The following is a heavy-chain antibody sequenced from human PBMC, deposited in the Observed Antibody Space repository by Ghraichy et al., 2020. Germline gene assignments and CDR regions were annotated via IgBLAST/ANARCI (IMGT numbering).Heavy chain of an antibody. CDR2: ISGSGGST. CDR3: AKNLVRQITIFGVVMPSGGMGV. CDR1: GYTFSSDA. D-gene: IGHD3-3*01. Sequence: GGSLRLSGAASGYTFSSDAMSWVGQAPGKGLEWVSAISGSGGSTYYADSVKGRFTSSRDTSKNTLYLQMNSLRAEDTAVYYCAKNLVRQITIFGVVMPSGGMGVWGQWTTV. J-gene: IGHJ6*02. V-gene: IGHV3-23*01.